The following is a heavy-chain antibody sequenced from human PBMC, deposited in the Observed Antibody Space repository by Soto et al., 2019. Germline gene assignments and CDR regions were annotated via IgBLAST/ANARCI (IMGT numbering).Heavy chain of an antibody. Sequence: GGSLRLSCAASGFTFSSYWMHWVRQAPGKGLEWVSSISSSSSYIYYADSVKGRFTISRDNAKNSLYPQMNSLRAEDTAVYYCARAISDYSNHFDYWGQGTLVTVSS. J-gene: IGHJ4*02. CDR1: GFTFSSYW. CDR3: ARAISDYSNHFDY. D-gene: IGHD4-4*01. CDR2: ISSSSSYI. V-gene: IGHV3-21*01.